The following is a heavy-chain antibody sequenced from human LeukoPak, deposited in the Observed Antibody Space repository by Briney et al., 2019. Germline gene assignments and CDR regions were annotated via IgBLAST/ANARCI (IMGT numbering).Heavy chain of an antibody. CDR3: ARVRGTFDY. Sequence: PGGSLRLSCEASGFTFRSYWMSWVRQPPGKGLEWIGEINHSGSTNYNPSLKSRVTISVDTSKNQFSLKLSSVTAADTAVYYCARVRGTFDYWGQGTLVTVSS. CDR2: INHSGST. D-gene: IGHD1-1*01. CDR1: GFTFRSYW. J-gene: IGHJ4*02. V-gene: IGHV4-34*01.